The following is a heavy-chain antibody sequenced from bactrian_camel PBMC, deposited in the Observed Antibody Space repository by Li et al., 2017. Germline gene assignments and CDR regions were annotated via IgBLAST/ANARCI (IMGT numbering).Heavy chain of an antibody. CDR2: IESDGST. D-gene: IGHD3*01. J-gene: IGHJ4*01. Sequence: VQLVESGGASVQAGGSLRLSCVASGDTIGRYCMGWFRQIPDKEREGVAGIESDGSTSYADSVKDRFTISRDGTKNTVYLQMNKLKPEDTAMYYCGGSRVIMTPTQALTTSSLFRYWGQGTQVTVS. CDR3: GGSRVIMTPTQALTTSSLFRY. V-gene: IGHV3S9*01. CDR1: GDTIGRYC.